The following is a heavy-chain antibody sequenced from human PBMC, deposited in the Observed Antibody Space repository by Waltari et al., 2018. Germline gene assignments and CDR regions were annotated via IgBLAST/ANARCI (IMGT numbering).Heavy chain of an antibody. CDR3: ARGLPGSTFRTEYDY. CDR1: GYNFANYY. D-gene: IGHD1-7*01. J-gene: IGHJ4*02. CDR2: INPGYGTT. Sequence: QVQLVQSGAEVKKPGASVKVSCRTSGYNFANYYVQWVRQAPGQGLEWMGIINPGYGTTSYAQKFQGRVTMAMDMSTNTVYLEMSSLTSEDTAVYYCARGLPGSTFRTEYDYWGQGTLVTVSS. V-gene: IGHV1-46*01.